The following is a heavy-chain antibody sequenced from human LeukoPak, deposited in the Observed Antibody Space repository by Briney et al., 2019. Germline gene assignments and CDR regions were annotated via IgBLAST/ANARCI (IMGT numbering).Heavy chain of an antibody. J-gene: IGHJ4*02. CDR2: ISAYNGNT. Sequence: GASVKVSCKASGYTFTSYGISWVRQAPGQGLEWMGWISAYNGNTNYSQKFQGRVTITRDTSASTAYMELSSLRSEDTAAYYCARVGLAKTVTPDYWGQGTLVTVSS. V-gene: IGHV1-18*01. D-gene: IGHD4-17*01. CDR3: ARVGLAKTVTPDY. CDR1: GYTFTSYG.